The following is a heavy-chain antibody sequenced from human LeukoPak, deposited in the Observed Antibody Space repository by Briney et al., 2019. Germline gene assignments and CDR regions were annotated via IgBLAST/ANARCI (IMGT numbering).Heavy chain of an antibody. CDR3: ARGSFIAVGYFDY. V-gene: IGHV4-59*08. CDR2: IYYSGST. D-gene: IGHD6-19*01. CDR1: GGSISSYY. J-gene: IGHJ4*02. Sequence: SETLSLTCTVSGGSISSYYWSWIRQPPGKGLEWIGYIYYSGSTNYNPSLKSRVTISVDTSKNQFSLKLSSVTAADTAVYYCARGSFIAVGYFDYWGQGTLVTVSS.